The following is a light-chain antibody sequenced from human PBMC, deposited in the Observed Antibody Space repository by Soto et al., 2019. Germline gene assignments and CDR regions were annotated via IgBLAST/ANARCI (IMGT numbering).Light chain of an antibody. CDR1: QSIGSW. Sequence: DIQLTQSPSFLSASVGDRITITCRASQSIGSWVAWYQQKPGKAPKLLIYDASSLKSGVPFRFSGSGSGTEFTLTISSLQPDDFATYYCQQYNSYRWTFGQGTKV. CDR2: DAS. CDR3: QQYNSYRWT. J-gene: IGKJ1*01. V-gene: IGKV1-5*01.